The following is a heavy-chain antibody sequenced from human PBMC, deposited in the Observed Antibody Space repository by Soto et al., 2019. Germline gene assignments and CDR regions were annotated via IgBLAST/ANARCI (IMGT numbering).Heavy chain of an antibody. D-gene: IGHD5-12*01. J-gene: IGHJ3*02. V-gene: IGHV3-30-3*01. CDR1: GCTFSSYA. CDR2: ISYDGSNK. CDR3: ATDIVATVDI. Sequence: QVQLVESGGGVVQPGRSLRLSCAASGCTFSSYAMHWVRQAPGKGLEWVAVISYDGSNKYYADSVKGRFTISRDNSKNTLFLQMNSLRAEDTAVYYCATDIVATVDIWGQGTMVTVSS.